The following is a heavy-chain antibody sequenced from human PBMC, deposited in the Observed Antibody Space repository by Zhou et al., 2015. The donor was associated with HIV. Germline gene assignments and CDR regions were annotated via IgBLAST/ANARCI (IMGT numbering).Heavy chain of an antibody. CDR3: VMALGQYFDY. D-gene: IGHD2/OR15-2a*01. CDR1: GFTFNQFY. V-gene: IGHV1-46*02. Sequence: QVKLEQSAGPELKEPGASLIIFCKSSGFTFNQFYIHWVRHSPGRGLEWMGKIASGDGSADVRQNFRGRLALTRQTSTGTVFFELGTLRTQDTGTYYCVMALGQYFDYWGQGTLVSVS. J-gene: IGHJ4*03. CDR2: IASGDGSA.